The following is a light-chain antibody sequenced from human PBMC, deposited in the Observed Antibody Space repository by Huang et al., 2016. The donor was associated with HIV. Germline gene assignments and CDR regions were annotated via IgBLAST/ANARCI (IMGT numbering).Light chain of an antibody. CDR1: QSVSIY. V-gene: IGKV1-39*01. CDR3: HQGFSPQT. J-gene: IGKJ1*01. CDR2: AAS. Sequence: DIQLTQSPSSLSASVGDRVTITCRASQSVSIYLNWYQQKPGKAPEVLIYAASSLHRGVPSRFSGGGSGTDFTLTISSLQPEDFATYYCHQGFSPQTFGQGTKVDIK.